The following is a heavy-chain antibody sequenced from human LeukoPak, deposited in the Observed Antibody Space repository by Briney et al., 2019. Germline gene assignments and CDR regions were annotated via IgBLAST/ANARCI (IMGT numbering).Heavy chain of an antibody. CDR3: ARTKPWPNNDVFDV. Sequence: HPGGSLRLSCAASGFTFSSYWMTWVRQAPGKGLEWVANIKEDGSEKYYVDSVKGRFTISRDNAKNSLYLQMNNLGVGDTAIYYCARTKPWPNNDVFDVWGQGTLVTVSS. CDR1: GFTFSSYW. V-gene: IGHV3-7*01. J-gene: IGHJ3*01. CDR2: IKEDGSEK. D-gene: IGHD6-19*01.